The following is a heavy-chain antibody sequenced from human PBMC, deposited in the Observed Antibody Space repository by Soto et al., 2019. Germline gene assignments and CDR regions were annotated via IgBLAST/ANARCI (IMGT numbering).Heavy chain of an antibody. Sequence: HPGGSLRLSCEASGFTFSNYAMSWVRQVPGKGLEWVSGITSGGGDTYYVDSVKGRFTISRDNAKNSLYLQMNSLRAEDTAVYYCARAYTAMILVYGMDVWGQGTTVTVSS. CDR2: ITSGGGDT. CDR3: ARAYTAMILVYGMDV. V-gene: IGHV3-23*01. J-gene: IGHJ6*02. CDR1: GFTFSNYA. D-gene: IGHD5-18*01.